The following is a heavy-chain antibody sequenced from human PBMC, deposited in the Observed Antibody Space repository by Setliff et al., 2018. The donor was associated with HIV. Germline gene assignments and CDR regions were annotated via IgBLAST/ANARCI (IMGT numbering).Heavy chain of an antibody. J-gene: IGHJ4*02. CDR1: GGTFSRYA. CDR3: ARVNWGSGIYYFDY. CDR2: IIPIFNIV. V-gene: IGHV1-69*13. Sequence: ASVKVSCKTSGGTFSRYAFNWVRQTPGQGLEWMGGIIPIFNIVNYAQKFQGRVTITADASTATTYMEVSSLRSEDTAVYYCARVNWGSGIYYFDYWGQGTLVTVSS. D-gene: IGHD7-27*01.